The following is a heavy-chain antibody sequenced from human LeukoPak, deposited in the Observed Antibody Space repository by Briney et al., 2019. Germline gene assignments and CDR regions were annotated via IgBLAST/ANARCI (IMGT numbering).Heavy chain of an antibody. V-gene: IGHV3-48*03. CDR1: GFTFSSYE. CDR2: IHNGGSST. D-gene: IGHD6-6*01. J-gene: IGHJ2*01. Sequence: GGSLRLSCVASGFTFSSYEMNWVRRAPGEGLEWVSYIHNGGSSTYYADSVKGRFTISRDNGKNSLHLQMNSLRVEDTAVYYCARWTRVTSSSLWYFDLWGRGTLVTVSS. CDR3: ARWTRVTSSSLWYFDL.